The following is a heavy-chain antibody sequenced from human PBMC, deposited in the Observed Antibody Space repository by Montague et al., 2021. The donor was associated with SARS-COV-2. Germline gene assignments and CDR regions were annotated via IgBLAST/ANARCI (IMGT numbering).Heavy chain of an antibody. Sequence: SLRLSCAASGFTFSSYAMHWVRQAPGKRLEWVAVISYDGSNKYYADSVKGRFTISRDNSKNTPYLQMNSLRAEDTAVYYCAREEPTWAFDIWGQGTMVTVSS. V-gene: IGHV3-30-3*01. D-gene: IGHD1-14*01. CDR1: GFTFSSYA. CDR3: AREEPTWAFDI. J-gene: IGHJ3*02. CDR2: ISYDGSNK.